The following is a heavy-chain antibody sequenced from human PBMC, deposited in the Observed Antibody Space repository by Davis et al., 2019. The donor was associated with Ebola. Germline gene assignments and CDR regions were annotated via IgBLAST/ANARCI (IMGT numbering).Heavy chain of an antibody. V-gene: IGHV3-7*03. CDR2: IRPDGSEE. CDR3: AVQSSGYYWLIDS. CDR1: GFTFSNYW. D-gene: IGHD3-22*01. J-gene: IGHJ4*02. Sequence: GGSLRLSCAASGFTFSNYWMSWVRQAPGKGLEWVANIRPDGSEEQYVDSLKGRITISRDNAKNSLYLQVNSLRDEDTAVYYCAVQSSGYYWLIDSWGQGTLVTVSS.